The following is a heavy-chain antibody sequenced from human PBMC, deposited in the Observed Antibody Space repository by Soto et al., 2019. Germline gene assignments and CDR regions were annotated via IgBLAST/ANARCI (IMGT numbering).Heavy chain of an antibody. CDR3: AHRPDHCWFDP. Sequence: QITLKESGPTLVKPTQTLTLTCTFSGFSLSTSGVGVGWIRQPPGKALEWLALIYWDDDKRYSPSLKSRLTNTXXTSKNQVVLTMTTMDPVDTATYYCAHRPDHCWFDPWGQGTLVTVSS. CDR2: IYWDDDK. J-gene: IGHJ5*02. CDR1: GFSLSTSGVG. V-gene: IGHV2-5*02.